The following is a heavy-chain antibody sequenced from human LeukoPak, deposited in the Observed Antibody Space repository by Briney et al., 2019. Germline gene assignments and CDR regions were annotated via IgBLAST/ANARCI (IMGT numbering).Heavy chain of an antibody. Sequence: ASVKVSCKASGYTFINYDINWVRQAPGQGPEWMGWMSPNSGHTGYAQTFQGRVTMTRDTSISTAYMELSSLKSEDTAIYYCARGSGGNLFDPWGQGTLVTVSS. CDR2: MSPNSGHT. D-gene: IGHD4-23*01. J-gene: IGHJ5*02. V-gene: IGHV1-8*01. CDR3: ARGSGGNLFDP. CDR1: GYTFINYD.